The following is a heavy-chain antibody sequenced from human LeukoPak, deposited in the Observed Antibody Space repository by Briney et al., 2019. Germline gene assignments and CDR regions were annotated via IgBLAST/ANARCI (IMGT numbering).Heavy chain of an antibody. CDR1: GFTFSTYW. Sequence: GGSLRLSCAASGFTFSTYWMSWVRQAPGKGLEWVANINQDGSEKYSVDSVKGRFTISRDNAKSSLYLQMNSLRADNTAVYYCARDRALYDSRRGYYYTEDDYWGQGTLVTVSS. CDR2: INQDGSEK. J-gene: IGHJ4*02. CDR3: ARDRALYDSRRGYYYTEDDY. D-gene: IGHD3-22*01. V-gene: IGHV3-7*01.